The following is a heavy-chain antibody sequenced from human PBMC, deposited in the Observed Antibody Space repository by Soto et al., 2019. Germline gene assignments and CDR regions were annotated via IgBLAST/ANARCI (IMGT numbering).Heavy chain of an antibody. CDR1: GGSTSSSNW. V-gene: IGHV4-4*02. J-gene: IGHJ6*02. Sequence: LSLTCAVSGGSTSSSNWWSWVRQPPGKGLEWIGEIYHSGSTNYNPSLKSRVPISVDKSKNQFSLKLSSVTAADTAVYYCARYSGHYGMDVWGQGTTVTVSS. CDR3: ARYSGHYGMDV. CDR2: IYHSGST. D-gene: IGHD6-19*01.